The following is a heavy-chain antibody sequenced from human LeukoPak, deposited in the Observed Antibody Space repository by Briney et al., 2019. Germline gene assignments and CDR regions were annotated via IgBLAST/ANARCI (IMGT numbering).Heavy chain of an antibody. D-gene: IGHD7-27*01. V-gene: IGHV4-59*01. CDR2: IYYSGST. Sequence: PSETLSLTYTVSGGSISSYYWSWIRQPPGKGLEWIGYIYYSGSTNYNPSLKSRVTISVDTSKNQFSLKLSSVTAADTAVYYCARRTWGAFDIWGQGTMVTVSS. CDR1: GGSISSYY. J-gene: IGHJ3*02. CDR3: ARRTWGAFDI.